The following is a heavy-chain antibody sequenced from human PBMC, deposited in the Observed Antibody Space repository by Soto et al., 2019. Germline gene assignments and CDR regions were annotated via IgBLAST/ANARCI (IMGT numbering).Heavy chain of an antibody. CDR1: GFTLCSYL. J-gene: IGHJ3*02. Sequence: PGGSPRLSCAAPGFTLCSYLMSWGRQAPVKGLEWVANKKQDGSEKYYVDSVKGRFTISRDNAKNSLYLQMNSLRAEDTAVYYCARQVATINYDAFDIWGQGTMVTVSS. CDR3: ARQVATINYDAFDI. CDR2: KKQDGSEK. D-gene: IGHD5-12*01. V-gene: IGHV3-7*01.